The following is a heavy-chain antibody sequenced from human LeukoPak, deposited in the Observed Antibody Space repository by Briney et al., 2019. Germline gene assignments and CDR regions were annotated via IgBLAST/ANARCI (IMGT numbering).Heavy chain of an antibody. CDR1: GFTFSSYA. CDR2: ISGSDGST. Sequence: GGSLRLSCAASGFTFSSYAMSWVRQAPGKGLEWVSAISGSDGSTYYADSVKGRFTISRDNAKNSLYLQMNSLRAEDTAVYYCARGILYSGSYWDYFDYWGQGTLVTVSS. J-gene: IGHJ4*02. CDR3: ARGILYSGSYWDYFDY. V-gene: IGHV3-23*01. D-gene: IGHD1-26*01.